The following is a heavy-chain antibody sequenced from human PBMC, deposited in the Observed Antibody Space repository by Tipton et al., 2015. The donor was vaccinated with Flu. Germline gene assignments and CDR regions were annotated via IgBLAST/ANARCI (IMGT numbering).Heavy chain of an antibody. J-gene: IGHJ6*02. CDR3: AIRTYDSAASGYS. Sequence: TLSLTCAVSGYSITSGYFWGWIRQPPGKGLEWIGSIYHTGSTFYNPSLRSRVSLSVDTSKNQFSLYLSSVTAADTAVYYCAIRTYDSAASGYSWGQGTTVTVSS. V-gene: IGHV4-38-2*01. CDR2: IYHTGST. CDR1: GYSITSGYF. D-gene: IGHD3-22*01.